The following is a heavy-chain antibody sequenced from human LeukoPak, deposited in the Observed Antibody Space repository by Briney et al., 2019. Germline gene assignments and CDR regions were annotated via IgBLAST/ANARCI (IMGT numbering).Heavy chain of an antibody. J-gene: IGHJ4*02. Sequence: PGGSLRLSCAASGFTFSSYAMHWVRQAPGKGLEWVAVISYDGSNKYYADSVKDRFTISRDNSKNTLYLQMNSLRAEDTAIYYCARGNNTVAAEDYWGQGTLVTVSS. V-gene: IGHV3-30*04. CDR2: ISYDGSNK. CDR3: ARGNNTVAAEDY. D-gene: IGHD6-13*01. CDR1: GFTFSSYA.